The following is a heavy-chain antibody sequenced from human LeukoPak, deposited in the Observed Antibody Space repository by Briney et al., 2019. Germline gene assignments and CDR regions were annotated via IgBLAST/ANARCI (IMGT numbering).Heavy chain of an antibody. J-gene: IGHJ4*02. V-gene: IGHV4-34*01. CDR3: ARGRLRLLWFGESTPNLGRSPRLDY. CDR2: INHSGST. D-gene: IGHD3-10*01. Sequence: SETLSLTCAVYGGSFSGYYWSWIRQPPGKGLEWSGEINHSGSTNYNPSLKSRVTISVDTSKNQFSLKLSSVTAADTAVYYCARGRLRLLWFGESTPNLGRSPRLDYWGQGTLVTVSS. CDR1: GGSFSGYY.